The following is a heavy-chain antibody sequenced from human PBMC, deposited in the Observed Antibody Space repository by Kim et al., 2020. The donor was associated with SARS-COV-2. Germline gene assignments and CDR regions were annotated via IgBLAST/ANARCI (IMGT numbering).Heavy chain of an antibody. Sequence: GGSLRLSCAASGFTFSSYAMHWVRQAPGKGLEWVAVISYDGSNKYYADSVKGRFTISRDNSKNTLYLQMNSLRAEDTAVYYCAREERGVGAFDIWGQGTMVTVSS. CDR1: GFTFSSYA. CDR3: AREERGVGAFDI. D-gene: IGHD3-10*01. V-gene: IGHV3-30-3*01. CDR2: ISYDGSNK. J-gene: IGHJ3*02.